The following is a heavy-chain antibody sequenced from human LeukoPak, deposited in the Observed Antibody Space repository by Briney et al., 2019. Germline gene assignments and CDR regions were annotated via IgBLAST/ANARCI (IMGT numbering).Heavy chain of an antibody. CDR1: GFTFSGSA. Sequence: GGSLRLSCAASGFTFSGSAMHWVRQASGKGLEWVGRIRSKANSHATAYAASVKGRFTISRDDSKNTAYLQMNSLKTEDTAVYYCTRGSSGYNYWGQGTLVTVSS. D-gene: IGHD3-22*01. CDR3: TRGSSGYNY. V-gene: IGHV3-73*01. J-gene: IGHJ4*02. CDR2: IRSKANSHAT.